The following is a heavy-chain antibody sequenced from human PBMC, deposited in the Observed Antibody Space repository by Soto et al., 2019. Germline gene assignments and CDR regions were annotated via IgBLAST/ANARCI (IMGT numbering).Heavy chain of an antibody. D-gene: IGHD3-3*01. V-gene: IGHV3-23*01. CDR1: GFIFDNYA. CDR3: AKVSSERFLEWLLYFDY. Sequence: EVQLLDSGGGLVQPGGSLRLSCATSGFIFDNYAMAWVRQAPGKGLEWVSTISSSGANTYYAASVKGRFTISRDNAKKTLYLEMDSLRGEDTAVYYCAKVSSERFLEWLLYFDYWGQGTLVTVSS. J-gene: IGHJ4*02. CDR2: ISSSGANT.